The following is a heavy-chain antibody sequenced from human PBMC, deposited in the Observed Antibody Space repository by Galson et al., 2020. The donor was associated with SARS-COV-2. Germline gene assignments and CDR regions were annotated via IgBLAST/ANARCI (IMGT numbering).Heavy chain of an antibody. CDR1: GLTFNNYD. Sequence: TGGSLRLSCAASGLTFNNYDMHWVRQAPGKGLEWVAIISYDGSDKYYADSVKGRFTISRDNSKNRLFLQMNRLRGEDTAVYYCAKMADPSYKDYGMDVWGQGTTVTVSS. CDR3: AKMADPSYKDYGMDV. CDR2: ISYDGSDK. J-gene: IGHJ6*02. V-gene: IGHV3-30*18. D-gene: IGHD1-1*01.